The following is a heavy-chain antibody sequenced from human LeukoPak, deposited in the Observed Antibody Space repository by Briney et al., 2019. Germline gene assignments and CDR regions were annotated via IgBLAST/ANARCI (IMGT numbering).Heavy chain of an antibody. CDR2: INPNSGGT. CDR3: ARLGFVYSSGWERWVL. J-gene: IGHJ4*02. Sequence: ASVTVSCKASGYTFTGYYMHWVRQAPGQGLEWMGWINPNSGGTNYAQKFQGRVTMTRDTSISTAYMELSRLRSDDTAVYYCARLGFVYSSGWERWVLWGQGTLVTVSS. V-gene: IGHV1-2*02. D-gene: IGHD6-19*01. CDR1: GYTFTGYY.